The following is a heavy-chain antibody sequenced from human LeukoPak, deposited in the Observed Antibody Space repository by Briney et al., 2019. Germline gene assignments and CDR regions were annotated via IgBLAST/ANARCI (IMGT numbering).Heavy chain of an antibody. CDR3: ARDEARGYDFRPQDH. CDR2: ISSSSRYT. J-gene: IGHJ4*02. Sequence: SGGSLRLSCAASGFSLRDYSMDWVRQAPGEGLEWVSSISSSSRYTFYVDSVKGRFTISRDNAKNSLYLQMNSLRVEDTAVYYCARDEARGYDFRPQDHWGQGTLVSVSS. CDR1: GFSLRDYS. V-gene: IGHV3-21*01. D-gene: IGHD3-3*01.